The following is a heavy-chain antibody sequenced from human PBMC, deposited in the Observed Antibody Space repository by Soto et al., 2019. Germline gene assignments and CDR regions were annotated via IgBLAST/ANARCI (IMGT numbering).Heavy chain of an antibody. CDR3: VRPTGGHDSGGNYMDV. Sequence: QVQLVQSGSEVKNPGSSVKVSCRASGGSLSSYPITWVRQAPGQGLEWMGRIIPIVGLTNYAQKFQGRVTITADKSTSTAYMELSSLRSDDTAVYYCVRPTGGHDSGGNYMDVWGKGTTVIVSS. CDR2: IIPIVGLT. CDR1: GGSLSSYP. J-gene: IGHJ6*03. D-gene: IGHD2-8*02. V-gene: IGHV1-69*02.